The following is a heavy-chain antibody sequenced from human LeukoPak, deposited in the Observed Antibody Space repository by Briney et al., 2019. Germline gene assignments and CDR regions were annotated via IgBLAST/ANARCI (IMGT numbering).Heavy chain of an antibody. CDR1: GFTFSSYA. D-gene: IGHD6-19*01. V-gene: IGHV3-23*01. CDR3: AKDRRIAVAGTRSWYFDL. J-gene: IGHJ2*01. CDR2: ISGSGGST. Sequence: GSLRLSCAASGFTFSSYAMSWVRQAPGKGLEWVSAISGSGGSTYYADSVKGRFTISRDNSKNTLYLQMNSLRAEDTAVYYCAKDRRIAVAGTRSWYFDLWGRGTLVTVSS.